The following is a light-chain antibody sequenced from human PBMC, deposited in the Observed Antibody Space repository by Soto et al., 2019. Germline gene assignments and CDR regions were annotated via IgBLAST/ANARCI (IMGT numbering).Light chain of an antibody. V-gene: IGKV3-20*01. J-gene: IGKJ4*01. CDR1: QSVSRN. CDR3: QQYGSSPRVT. CDR2: GAS. Sequence: EIVLTQSPGTLSLSPGERATLSCRASQSVSRNLAWYQHKSGQAPRLLTYGASNRAAGVPDRFSGSGSGTDFSLTISRLEPEDFAVYYCQQYGSSPRVTFGGGTKVEIK.